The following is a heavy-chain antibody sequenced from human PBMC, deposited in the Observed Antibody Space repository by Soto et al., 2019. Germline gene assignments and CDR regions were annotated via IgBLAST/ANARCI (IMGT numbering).Heavy chain of an antibody. V-gene: IGHV3-23*01. CDR3: AKAKNEYNWENRPPCDY. J-gene: IGHJ4*02. CDR2: IVANDVAT. Sequence: EVQLLESGGGVVQPGGSLRLSCEASGFTLRNYAMTWIRQAPGKGLEWVSLIVANDVATYYAESVKPRFTISTAQSRTTGYLQIDSLPADDTAIYYCAKAKNEYNWENRPPCDYWGEGPLVTVSS. D-gene: IGHD1-20*01. CDR1: GFTLRNYA.